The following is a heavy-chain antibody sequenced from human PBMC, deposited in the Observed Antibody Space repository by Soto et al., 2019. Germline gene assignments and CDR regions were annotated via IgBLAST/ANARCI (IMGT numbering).Heavy chain of an antibody. D-gene: IGHD5-18*01. V-gene: IGHV1-18*01. Sequence: QVQLVQSGAEVKKPGASVKVSCKASGYTFTSYGISWVRQAPGQGLEWMGWISAYNGNTNYAQKLRGSVTKTTDTSTSTAYMELRRLRYDDAAVYYCARTDTAMAKFDYWGQGTLVTVSS. CDR2: ISAYNGNT. CDR3: ARTDTAMAKFDY. J-gene: IGHJ4*02. CDR1: GYTFTSYG.